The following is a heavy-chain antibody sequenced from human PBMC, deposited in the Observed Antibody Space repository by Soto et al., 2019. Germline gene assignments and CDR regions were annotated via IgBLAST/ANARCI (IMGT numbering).Heavy chain of an antibody. CDR3: ARDPPTPTTDYYFYSGLDV. CDR2: ISAYNGNT. CDR1: GYTFTNYG. J-gene: IGHJ6*02. D-gene: IGHD4-17*01. V-gene: IGHV1-18*01. Sequence: QVQLVQSGAEVKKPEASVKVSCKASGYTFTNYGISWVRQAPGQGLESMGWISAYNGNTNVALKVQGRVTMTTDTSTSTAYMELRSLRADDKAVYYCARDPPTPTTDYYFYSGLDVWGQGTTVTVSS.